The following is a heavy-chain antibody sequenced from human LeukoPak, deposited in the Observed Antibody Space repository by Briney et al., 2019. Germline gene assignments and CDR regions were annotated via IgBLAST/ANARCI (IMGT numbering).Heavy chain of an antibody. CDR2: IYYSGRT. V-gene: IGHV4-59*01. CDR3: ARDRAHDYGLPGAFDI. CDR1: GGSISSYY. Sequence: SETLSLTCTVSGGSISSYYWSWIRQPPGKGLEWIGYIYYSGRTNYNPSLKSRVSMSVDTSKNQFSLRLSSVTAADTAVYYCARDRAHDYGLPGAFDIWGQGTMVTASS. D-gene: IGHD4-17*01. J-gene: IGHJ3*02.